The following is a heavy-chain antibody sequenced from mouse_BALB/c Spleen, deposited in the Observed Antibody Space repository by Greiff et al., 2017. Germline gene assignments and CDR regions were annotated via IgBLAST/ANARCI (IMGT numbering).Heavy chain of an antibody. CDR2: INPGSGGT. Sequence: VKLMESGAELVRPGTSVKVSCKASGYAFTNYLIEWVKQRPGQGLEWIGVINPGSGGTNYNEKFKGKATLTADKSSSTAYMQLSSLTSDDSAVYFCAREGAYGNPDYWGQGTTLTVSS. V-gene: IGHV1-54*01. CDR3: AREGAYGNPDY. J-gene: IGHJ2*01. CDR1: GYAFTNYL. D-gene: IGHD2-1*01.